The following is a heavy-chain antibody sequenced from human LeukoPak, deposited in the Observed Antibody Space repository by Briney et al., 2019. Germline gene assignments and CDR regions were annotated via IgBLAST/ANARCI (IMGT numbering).Heavy chain of an antibody. CDR2: ISYDGSNK. J-gene: IGHJ3*01. CDR3: AQGYYYDSSGYSYVH. V-gene: IGHV3-30-3*01. CDR1: GFTFSSYA. D-gene: IGHD3-22*01. Sequence: GGSLRLSCAASGFTFSSYAMHWVRQAPGKGLEWVAVISYDGSNKYYADSVKGRFTISRDNSKNTLYLQMNSLRAEDTAVYYCAQGYYYDSSGYSYVHWGQGTMVTVSS.